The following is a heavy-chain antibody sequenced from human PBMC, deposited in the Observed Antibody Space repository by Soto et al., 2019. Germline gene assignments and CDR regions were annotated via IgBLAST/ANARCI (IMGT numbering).Heavy chain of an antibody. J-gene: IGHJ2*01. D-gene: IGHD3-22*01. CDR1: GFTFSGSA. CDR3: TRQAYYDSSGYYYVRYFDL. V-gene: IGHV3-73*01. CDR2: IRSKANSYAT. Sequence: GGSLRLSCAASGFTFSGSAMHWVRQASGKGLEWVGRIRSKANSYATAYAASVKGRFTISRDDSKNTAYLQMNSLKTEDTAVYYCTRQAYYDSSGYYYVRYFDLWGRGTLVTVSS.